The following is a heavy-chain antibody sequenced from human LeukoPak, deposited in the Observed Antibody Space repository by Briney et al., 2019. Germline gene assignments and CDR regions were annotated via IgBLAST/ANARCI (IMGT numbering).Heavy chain of an antibody. CDR3: VRGDPNWNYCKGKAFDI. D-gene: IGHD1-7*01. Sequence: SETLSLTCTVSGGSIITRDYCWGWIRPPAGKGLEGIREINHSTNSKYNSPLNSRVTRSEVTSKNQFSLKLNSVTAADTAVYYCVRGDPNWNYCKGKAFDIWGQGTMVTVSS. J-gene: IGHJ3*02. V-gene: IGHV4-39*01. CDR1: GGSIITRDYC. CDR2: INHSTNS.